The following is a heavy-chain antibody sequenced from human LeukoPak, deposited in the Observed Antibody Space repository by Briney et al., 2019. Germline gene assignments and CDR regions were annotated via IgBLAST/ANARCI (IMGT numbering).Heavy chain of an antibody. V-gene: IGHV3-7*03. CDR3: STEPRSLLY. Sequence: GGSLRLSCAASGFTFSSYSMNWVRQAPGKGLEWVANIKQDGSEKYYVDSVKGRFTISRDNAKNSLYLQLNSLRPEDTALYYCSTEPRSLLYWGHGTLVTVSS. CDR2: IKQDGSEK. CDR1: GFTFSSYS. D-gene: IGHD4-17*01. J-gene: IGHJ4*01.